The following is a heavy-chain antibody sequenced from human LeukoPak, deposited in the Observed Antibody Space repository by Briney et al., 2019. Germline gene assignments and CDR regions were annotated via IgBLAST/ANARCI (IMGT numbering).Heavy chain of an antibody. V-gene: IGHV4-59*01. CDR1: GGSISSYY. CDR3: ARVPSFKIGYCSGGSCYPFDY. CDR2: IYYSGST. D-gene: IGHD2-15*01. Sequence: PSETLSLTCTVSGGSISSYYWSWIRQPPGKGLEWIGYIYYSGSTNYNPSLKSRVTISVDTSKNQFSLKLSSVTAADTAVYYCARVPSFKIGYCSGGSCYPFDYWGQGTLVTVSS. J-gene: IGHJ4*02.